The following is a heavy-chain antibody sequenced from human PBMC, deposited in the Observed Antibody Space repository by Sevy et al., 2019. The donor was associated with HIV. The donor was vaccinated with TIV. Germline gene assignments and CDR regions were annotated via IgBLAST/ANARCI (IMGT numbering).Heavy chain of an antibody. D-gene: IGHD3-22*01. CDR3: ARVGPYYYDSSGLGGYFDY. CDR1: GGSFSGYY. J-gene: IGHJ4*02. V-gene: IGHV4-34*01. CDR2: INHSGST. Sequence: SETLSLTCAVYGGSFSGYYWSWIRQPPGKGLEWIGEINHSGSTNYNPSLKSRVTISVDTSKNQFSLKLSSVTAADTVVYYCARVGPYYYDSSGLGGYFDYWGQGTLVTVSS.